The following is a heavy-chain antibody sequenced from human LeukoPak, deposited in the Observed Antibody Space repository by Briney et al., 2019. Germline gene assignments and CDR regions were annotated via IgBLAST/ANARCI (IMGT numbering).Heavy chain of an antibody. CDR1: GYTFTSNG. D-gene: IGHD5-18*01. Sequence: ASVRVSCKASGYTFTSNGISWVRQAPGQGLEWMGWISAYNGNTNYAQKLQGRVTMTTDTSTSTAYMELRSLRSDDTAVYYCAWNGGGYSYGYNDYWGQGTLVTVSS. V-gene: IGHV1-18*01. J-gene: IGHJ4*02. CDR2: ISAYNGNT. CDR3: AWNGGGYSYGYNDY.